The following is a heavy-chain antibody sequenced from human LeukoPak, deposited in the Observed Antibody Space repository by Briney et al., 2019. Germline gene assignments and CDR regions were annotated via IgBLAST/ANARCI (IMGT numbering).Heavy chain of an antibody. D-gene: IGHD5-18*01. V-gene: IGHV4-39*01. Sequence: PSETLSLTCTASGGSISSSSYYWGWIRQPPGKGLEWIASISYGGSTYYNPSLKSRVTISVDTSKHQFSLKLSSVTAADTAVYYCARLHVTLYSCGSWGQGTLVTVAS. CDR1: GGSISSSSYY. CDR3: ARLHVTLYSCGS. J-gene: IGHJ4*02. CDR2: ISYGGST.